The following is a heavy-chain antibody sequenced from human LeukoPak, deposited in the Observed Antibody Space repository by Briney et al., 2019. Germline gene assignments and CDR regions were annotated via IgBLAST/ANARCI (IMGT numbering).Heavy chain of an antibody. J-gene: IGHJ6*03. V-gene: IGHV1-8*03. D-gene: IGHD3-22*01. CDR1: GYTFTSYD. CDR3: AGGQGYYDSSGYYPEYYYYYYMDV. Sequence: GASVKVSCKASGYTFTSYDINWVRQATGQGLEWMGWMNPNSGNTGYAQKFQGRVTITRNTSISTAYMELSSLRSEDTAVYYCAGGQGYYDSSGYYPEYYYYYYMDVWGKGTTVTVSS. CDR2: MNPNSGNT.